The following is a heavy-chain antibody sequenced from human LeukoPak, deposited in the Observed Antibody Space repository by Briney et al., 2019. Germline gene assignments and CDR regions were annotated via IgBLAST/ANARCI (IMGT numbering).Heavy chain of an antibody. V-gene: IGHV7-4-1*02. CDR1: GYTFSSYG. Sequence: ASVKVSCKASGYTFSSYGMNWVRQTPGQGLEWMGGINTNTGNPTYAQGFTGRFDFSLDTSVSTAYLQISSLKAEDTAVYYCARRDHSGSYQISPGDFDYWGQGTLVTVSS. J-gene: IGHJ4*02. CDR2: INTNTGNP. CDR3: ARRDHSGSYQISPGDFDY. D-gene: IGHD1-26*01.